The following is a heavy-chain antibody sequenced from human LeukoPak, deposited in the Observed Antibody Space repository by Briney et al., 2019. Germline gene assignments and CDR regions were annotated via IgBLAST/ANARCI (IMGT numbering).Heavy chain of an antibody. CDR2: IIRHGTDT. V-gene: IGHV3-74*01. D-gene: IGHD3-10*01. CDR1: GFSLSDHV. CDR3: ARAAGYGAGSYGFEI. J-gene: IGHJ3*02. Sequence: GGSLRLSCAASGFSLSDHVMHWVRQAPGRGLVWVSHIIRHGTDTDYADAVKGRFTISRDIATSTLYLELSSLRAEDTAIYYCARAAGYGAGSYGFEIWGQGTAVTVSS.